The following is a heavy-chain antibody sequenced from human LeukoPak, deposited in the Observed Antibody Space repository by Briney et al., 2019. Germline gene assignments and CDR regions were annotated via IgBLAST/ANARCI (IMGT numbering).Heavy chain of an antibody. Sequence: GGSLRLSCAASGFTFSSYSMNWVRQAPGKGLEWVSSISSSSSYIYYADSVKGRFTISRDNAKNSLYLQMNSLRAEDTAVCYCATSFSKPANYWGQGTLVTVSS. CDR3: ATSFSKPANY. J-gene: IGHJ4*02. CDR2: ISSSSSYI. V-gene: IGHV3-21*01. CDR1: GFTFSSYS. D-gene: IGHD2-15*01.